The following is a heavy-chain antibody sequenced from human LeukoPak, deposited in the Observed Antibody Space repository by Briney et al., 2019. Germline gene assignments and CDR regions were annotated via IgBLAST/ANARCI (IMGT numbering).Heavy chain of an antibody. Sequence: SETLSLTCSVSGGSISTFHWHWIRRPPGKGLEWVGYIFSSDITHYNPSLRSRVTISVDTSKNQFSLKLRSVTAADTAVYFCARSDGIVGEEAWFDPWGQGTLVTVSS. J-gene: IGHJ5*02. CDR2: IFSSDIT. CDR1: GGSISTFH. CDR3: ARSDGIVGEEAWFDP. D-gene: IGHD1-26*01. V-gene: IGHV4-4*09.